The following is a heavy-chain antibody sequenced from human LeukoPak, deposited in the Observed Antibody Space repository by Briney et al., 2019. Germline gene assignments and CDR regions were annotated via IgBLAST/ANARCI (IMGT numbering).Heavy chain of an antibody. CDR1: GGTFSSYA. Sequence: VASVKVSCKASGGTFSSYAISWVRQAPGQGLEWMGGIIPILGIANYAQKFQGRVTITADKSTSTAYMELSSLRSEDTAVYYCARAGTAGYYYYGMDVWGQGTTVTVSS. D-gene: IGHD1-1*01. J-gene: IGHJ6*02. V-gene: IGHV1-69*10. CDR3: ARAGTAGYYYYGMDV. CDR2: IIPILGIA.